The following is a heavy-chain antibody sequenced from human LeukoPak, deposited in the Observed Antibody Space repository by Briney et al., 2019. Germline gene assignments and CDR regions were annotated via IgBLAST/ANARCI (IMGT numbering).Heavy chain of an antibody. Sequence: SETLSLTCNVSTVSITTVSYYRTWIRQHPGKGLEWIGFIYCSGTTDYSPSLMSRAAISLDTSKNQFSLKLNSVTAADTAVYYCARRRRDGYNFYFDFWGQGSLVAVSS. CDR3: ARRRRDGYNFYFDF. J-gene: IGHJ4*02. CDR2: IYCSGTT. D-gene: IGHD5-24*01. V-gene: IGHV4-31*03. CDR1: TVSITTVSYY.